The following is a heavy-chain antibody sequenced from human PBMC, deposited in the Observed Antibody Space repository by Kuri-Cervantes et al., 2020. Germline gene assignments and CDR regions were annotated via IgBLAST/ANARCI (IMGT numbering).Heavy chain of an antibody. Sequence: GSLRLSCAVYGGSFSGYYWSWIRQPPGKGLEWIGEINHSGSTNYNPSLKSRVTISVDTSKNQFSLKLSSVTAADTAVYYCARVGGYGIMITFGGVISAFDIWGQGTMVTVSS. V-gene: IGHV4-34*01. D-gene: IGHD3-16*02. CDR3: ARVGGYGIMITFGGVISAFDI. J-gene: IGHJ3*02. CDR2: INHSGST. CDR1: GGSFSGYY.